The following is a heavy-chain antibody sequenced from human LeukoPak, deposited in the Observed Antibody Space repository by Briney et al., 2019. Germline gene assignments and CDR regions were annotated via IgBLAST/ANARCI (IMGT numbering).Heavy chain of an antibody. D-gene: IGHD1-7*01. V-gene: IGHV3-30*04. J-gene: IGHJ4*02. Sequence: PGGSLRLSCAASGFTFSSYAMHWVRQAPGKGLEWVAVMSFDGSQTYYADFVKGRFTISRDNSKSTLYLQMNSLRAEDTAVYYCAKENWNYGGYFDYWGQGTLVTVSS. CDR2: MSFDGSQT. CDR3: AKENWNYGGYFDY. CDR1: GFTFSSYA.